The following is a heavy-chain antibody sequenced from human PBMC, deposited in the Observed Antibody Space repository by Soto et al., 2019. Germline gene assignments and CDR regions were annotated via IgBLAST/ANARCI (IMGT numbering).Heavy chain of an antibody. V-gene: IGHV4-39*01. CDR1: GGSISSSSYY. CDR2: IYYSGST. Sequence: LSLTCTVSGGSISSSSYYWGWIRQPPGKGLEWIGSIYYSGSTYYNPSLKSRVTISVDTSKNQFSLKLSSVTAADTAVYYCARPYYDILTGYSPWGQGTLVTVSS. CDR3: ARPYYDILTGYSP. J-gene: IGHJ5*02. D-gene: IGHD3-9*01.